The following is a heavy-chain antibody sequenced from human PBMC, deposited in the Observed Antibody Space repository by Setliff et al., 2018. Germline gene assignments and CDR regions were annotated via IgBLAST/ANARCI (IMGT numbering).Heavy chain of an antibody. Sequence: GGSLRLSCAASGFTFSNYWMHWVREAPGKGLVWVSRIYTDGTITSYADSVKGRFTISRDNAKNTLYLQMNSLRPEDTAVYYCARTCSGSGCYAGLESWGQGTPVTVSS. D-gene: IGHD2-15*01. CDR3: ARTCSGSGCYAGLES. CDR1: GFTFSNYW. V-gene: IGHV3-74*01. CDR2: IYTDGTIT. J-gene: IGHJ4*02.